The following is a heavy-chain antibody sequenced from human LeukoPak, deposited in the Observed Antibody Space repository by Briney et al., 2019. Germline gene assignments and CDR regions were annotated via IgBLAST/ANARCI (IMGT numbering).Heavy chain of an antibody. V-gene: IGHV1-69*04. D-gene: IGHD2-15*01. CDR3: ARLSRVVADYYYYGMDV. Sequence: ASVKVSCKASGGTFSSYAISWVRQAPGQGLEWMGRIIPTLGIANYAQKFQGRVTITADKSTSTAYMELSSLRSEDTAVYYCARLSRVVADYYYYGMDVWGQGTTVTVSS. CDR1: GGTFSSYA. J-gene: IGHJ6*02. CDR2: IIPTLGIA.